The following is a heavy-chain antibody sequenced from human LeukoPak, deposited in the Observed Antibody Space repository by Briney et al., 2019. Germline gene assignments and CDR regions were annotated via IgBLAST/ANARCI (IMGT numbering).Heavy chain of an antibody. V-gene: IGHV5-51*01. Sequence: GESLKISCKGSAYTFTGYWIGWVRQMPGKGLEWMGIIYPDDSDTRYSPSFQGQVTISVDKSISTAYLQWSSLKASDTAIYYCARQRLGLAGAADSYYYYYVDVWGKGTTVTISS. CDR2: IYPDDSDT. D-gene: IGHD6-13*01. CDR3: ARQRLGLAGAADSYYYYYVDV. J-gene: IGHJ6*03. CDR1: AYTFTGYW.